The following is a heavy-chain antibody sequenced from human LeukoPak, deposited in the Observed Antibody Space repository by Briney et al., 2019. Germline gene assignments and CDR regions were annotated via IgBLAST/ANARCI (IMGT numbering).Heavy chain of an antibody. CDR2: ISAYNGNT. CDR3: ARVKARQIYYYYYGMDV. J-gene: IGHJ6*02. Sequence: ASVKVSCKASGYTFTSYGISWVRQAPGQGLEWMGWISAYNGNTNYAQKLQGRVTMTTDTSTSTAYMELRSLRSDDTAVYYCARVKARQIYYYYYGMDVWGQGTTVTVSS. V-gene: IGHV1-18*01. CDR1: GYTFTSYG. D-gene: IGHD6-6*01.